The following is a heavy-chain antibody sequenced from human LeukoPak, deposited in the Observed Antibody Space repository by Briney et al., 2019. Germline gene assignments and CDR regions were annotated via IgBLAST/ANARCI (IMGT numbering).Heavy chain of an antibody. J-gene: IGHJ4*02. CDR3: AREFSSGWWGYYFDY. CDR2: ISSSGSTI. CDR1: GFTFSTYE. Sequence: GGSLRLSCAASGFTFSTYEMTWVRQSPGKGLEWVSYISSSGSTIYYADSVKGRFTISRDNAKNSLYLQMNSLRAEDTAVYYCAREFSSGWWGYYFDYWGQGTLVTVSS. V-gene: IGHV3-48*03. D-gene: IGHD6-19*01.